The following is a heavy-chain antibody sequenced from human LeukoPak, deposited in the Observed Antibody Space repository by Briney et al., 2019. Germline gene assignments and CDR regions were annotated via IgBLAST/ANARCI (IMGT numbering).Heavy chain of an antibody. J-gene: IGHJ4*02. CDR3: ARGGMYYYDSSGTRPFDY. D-gene: IGHD3-22*01. Sequence: ASVKVSCKASGYTFTSYGISWVRQAAGQGLEWMGWISAYNGNTNYAQKLQGRVTMTTDTSTSTAYMELRSLRSDDTAVYYCARGGMYYYDSSGTRPFDYWGQGTLVTVSS. CDR2: ISAYNGNT. V-gene: IGHV1-18*01. CDR1: GYTFTSYG.